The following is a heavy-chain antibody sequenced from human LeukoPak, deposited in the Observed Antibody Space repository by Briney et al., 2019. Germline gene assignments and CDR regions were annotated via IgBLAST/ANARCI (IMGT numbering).Heavy chain of an antibody. CDR2: IIPIFGTA. CDR3: GVGGSNFFDYAFDI. CDR1: GGTFSSYA. Sequence: SVKASCKASGGTFSSYAISWVRQAPGQGLEWMGGIIPIFGTANYAQKFQGRVTITTDESTSTAYMELSSLRSEDTAVYYCGVGGSNFFDYAFDIWGQGTMVTVSS. D-gene: IGHD2-15*01. J-gene: IGHJ3*02. V-gene: IGHV1-69*05.